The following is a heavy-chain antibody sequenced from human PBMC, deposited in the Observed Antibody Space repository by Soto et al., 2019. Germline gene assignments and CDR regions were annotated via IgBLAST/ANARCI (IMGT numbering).Heavy chain of an antibody. Sequence: ASVKVSCKASGGAFSDYAFSWVRQAPGQGLEWMGWISAYNGDTKYAQNVQDRVTLTTDTSTSTAYMDLRSLRSDDTAVYYCARASSGPDYWGQGTLVTVSS. CDR2: ISAYNGDT. V-gene: IGHV1-18*01. J-gene: IGHJ4*02. CDR1: GGAFSDYA. CDR3: ARASSGPDY. D-gene: IGHD6-19*01.